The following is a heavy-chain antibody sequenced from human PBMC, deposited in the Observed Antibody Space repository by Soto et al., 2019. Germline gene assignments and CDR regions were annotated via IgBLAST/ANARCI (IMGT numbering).Heavy chain of an antibody. V-gene: IGHV3-7*01. CDR2: IKQDGSEK. D-gene: IGHD3-3*01. J-gene: IGHJ6*02. CDR3: ARDRRHYDFWSGYPYYYYYGMDV. CDR1: GFTFSSYW. Sequence: PGGSLRLSCAASGFTFSSYWMSWVRQAPGKGLEWVANIKQDGSEKYYVDSVKGRFTISRDNAKNSLYLQMNSLRAEDTAVYYCARDRRHYDFWSGYPYYYYYGMDVWGQGTTVTVSS.